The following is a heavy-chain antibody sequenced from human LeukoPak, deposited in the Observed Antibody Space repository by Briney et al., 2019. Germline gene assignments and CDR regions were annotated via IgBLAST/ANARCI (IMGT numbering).Heavy chain of an antibody. CDR2: INTDGSST. CDR1: GFIFSTYW. D-gene: IGHD4-11*01. V-gene: IGHV3-74*01. CDR3: TRILNYKVGRSTVTFASEIDY. Sequence: GGSLRLSCAASGFIFSTYWMHWVRQAPGKGLLWVSRINTDGSSTDYADSAKGRFTISRDNAKNTLYLQMHSVRVEDTAVYYCTRILNYKVGRSTVTFASEIDYWGQGTLVTVSS. J-gene: IGHJ4*02.